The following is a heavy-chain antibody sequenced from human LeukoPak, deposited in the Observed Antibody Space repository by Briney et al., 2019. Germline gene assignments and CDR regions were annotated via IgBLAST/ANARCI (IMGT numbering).Heavy chain of an antibody. CDR3: ARDRSYGDFAWGY. D-gene: IGHD4-17*01. Sequence: PGGSLRLSCAASGFTVSSNFMTWVRQAPGKGLEWVSVTSSGGTTYYADSVKGRFTISRHISKNTVYLQMNSLRAEDTAVYYCARDRSYGDFAWGYWGQGTLVTVSS. V-gene: IGHV3-53*04. CDR1: GFTVSSNF. J-gene: IGHJ4*02. CDR2: TSSGGTT.